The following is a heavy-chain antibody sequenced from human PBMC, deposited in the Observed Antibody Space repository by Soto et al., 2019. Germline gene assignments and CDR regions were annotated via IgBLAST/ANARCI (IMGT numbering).Heavy chain of an antibody. CDR2: ISADGRNK. D-gene: IGHD4-17*01. Sequence: QVQLVESGGGVVQPGRSLRVSCAASGFSFNTFGIHWVRQAPGKGLEWVALISADGRNKYFADSVKGRFTISRDNSNKTLCLQMNSLRAEDTSVYYCAKDWGHGDYVFDNWGQGNLVIVSS. CDR1: GFSFNTFG. J-gene: IGHJ4*02. V-gene: IGHV3-30*18. CDR3: AKDWGHGDYVFDN.